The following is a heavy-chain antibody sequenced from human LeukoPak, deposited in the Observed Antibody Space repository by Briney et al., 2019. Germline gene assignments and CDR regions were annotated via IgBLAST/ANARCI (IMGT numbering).Heavy chain of an antibody. D-gene: IGHD6-13*01. V-gene: IGHV4-39*01. CDR2: IYYSGST. CDR3: ASEYSSSWYVAY. CDR1: GGSISSSSYS. J-gene: IGHJ4*02. Sequence: PSETLSLTCTVSGGSISSSSYSWGWIRQPPGKGLVWIGSIYYSGSTYYNPYLKSRVTISVDTSKNQFSLKLSSVTAADKAVYYCASEYSSSWYVAYWGQGTLVTVSS.